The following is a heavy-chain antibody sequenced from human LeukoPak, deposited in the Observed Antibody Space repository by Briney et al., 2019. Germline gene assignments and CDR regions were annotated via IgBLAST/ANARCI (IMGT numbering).Heavy chain of an antibody. CDR3: ARETYYYDSSGYYFWYFDL. CDR2: INPNSGGT. V-gene: IGHV1-2*02. CDR1: GYTFTGYY. Sequence: ASVKVSCKASGYTFTGYYMHWVRQAPGQGLEWMGWINPNSGGTNYAQKFQGRVTMTRDTSISTAYMELSRLRSDDTAVYYCARETYYYDSSGYYFWYFDLRGRGTLVTVSS. D-gene: IGHD3-22*01. J-gene: IGHJ2*01.